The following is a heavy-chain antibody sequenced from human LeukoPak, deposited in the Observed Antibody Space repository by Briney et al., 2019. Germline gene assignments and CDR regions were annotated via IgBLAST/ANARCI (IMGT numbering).Heavy chain of an antibody. D-gene: IGHD3-16*02. CDR2: INHSGSA. V-gene: IGHV4-34*01. CDR1: GGSFSAYR. J-gene: IGHJ5*02. CDR3: AGGPRESFYNWFDP. Sequence: PSETLSLTCGVYGGSFSAYRWNWIRQPPGKDLEWVGEINHSGSAKYHPSFKSRVTISVDTSKNQVSPSLNSVTAADTAVYYCAGGPRESFYNWFDPWGQGTPVTVSS.